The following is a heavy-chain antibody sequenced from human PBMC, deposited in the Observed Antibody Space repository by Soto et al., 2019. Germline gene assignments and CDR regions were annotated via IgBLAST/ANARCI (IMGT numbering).Heavy chain of an antibody. V-gene: IGHV1-69*13. CDR2: IIPIFGTA. J-gene: IGHJ6*02. Sequence: LVKVSCKASGGTFSSYAISWVRQAPGQGLEWMGGIIPIFGTANYAQKFQGRVTITADESTSTAYMELSSLRSEDTAVYYCASRYSSPAPYYYYYGMDVWGQGTTVTVSS. D-gene: IGHD6-6*01. CDR3: ASRYSSPAPYYYYYGMDV. CDR1: GGTFSSYA.